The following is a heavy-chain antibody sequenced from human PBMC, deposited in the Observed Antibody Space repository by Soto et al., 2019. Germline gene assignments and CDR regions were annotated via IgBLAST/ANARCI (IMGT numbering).Heavy chain of an antibody. CDR2: IWYDGSNK. D-gene: IGHD2-21*02. V-gene: IGHV3-33*01. Sequence: GGSLRLSCAASGFTFSSYGMHWVRQAPGKGLEWVAVIWYDGSNKYYADSVKGRFTISRDNSKNTLYLQMNSLRAEDTAVYYCARDPHIVVVTANAAFDYWGQGTLVTVSS. CDR3: ARDPHIVVVTANAAFDY. J-gene: IGHJ4*02. CDR1: GFTFSSYG.